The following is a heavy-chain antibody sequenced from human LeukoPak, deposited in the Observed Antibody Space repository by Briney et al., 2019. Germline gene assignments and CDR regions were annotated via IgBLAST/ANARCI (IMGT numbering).Heavy chain of an antibody. CDR2: ISAYNGNT. J-gene: IGHJ4*02. Sequence: AASVKVSCKASGYTFTSYGISWVRQAPGQGLEWMGWISAYNGNTNYAQKFQGRVTITADESTSTAYMELSSLRSEDTAVYYCASLSGYSYGYFTDYWGQGTLVTVSS. D-gene: IGHD5-18*01. CDR1: GYTFTSYG. CDR3: ASLSGYSYGYFTDY. V-gene: IGHV1-18*01.